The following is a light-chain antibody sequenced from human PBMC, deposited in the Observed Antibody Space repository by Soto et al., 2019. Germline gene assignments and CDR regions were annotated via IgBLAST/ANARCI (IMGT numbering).Light chain of an antibody. CDR2: GAS. V-gene: IGKV3-20*01. CDR3: HQYGTSGT. CDR1: QSVSSY. J-gene: IGKJ1*01. Sequence: EVVLTQSPGTLSLSPGERATLSCRASQSVSSYLAWYQQKPGQAPRLLIYGASSRATGIPDRFSGSGSGTDFTLTISRLEPEDFAVYYCHQYGTSGTFGQGTKVDI.